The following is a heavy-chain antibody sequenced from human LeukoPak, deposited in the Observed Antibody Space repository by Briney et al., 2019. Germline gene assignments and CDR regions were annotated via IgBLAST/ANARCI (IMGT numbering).Heavy chain of an antibody. Sequence: SETLSLTCTVSGGSISSYYWSWIRQPPGKGLEWIGYIYYSGSTNYNPSLKSRVTISVDTSKNQFSLKLSSVTAADTAVYYCAREVTVAGLYYFDYWGRGTLVTVSS. J-gene: IGHJ4*02. CDR2: IYYSGST. V-gene: IGHV4-59*01. CDR3: AREVTVAGLYYFDY. D-gene: IGHD6-19*01. CDR1: GGSISSYY.